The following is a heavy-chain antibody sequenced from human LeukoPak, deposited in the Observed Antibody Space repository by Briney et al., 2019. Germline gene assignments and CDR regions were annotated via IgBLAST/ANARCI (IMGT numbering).Heavy chain of an antibody. CDR3: ATPRGDGYKGYFDY. CDR2: IRPETGEP. D-gene: IGHD5-24*01. V-gene: IGHV1-24*01. J-gene: IGHJ4*02. Sequence: GASVKVSCKISGFGLSVLSIHWMRQAPGKGLEWVGGIRPETGEPVFAQKFQGRVTMTEDTSTDTAYMELSSLRSEDTAVYYCATPRGDGYKGYFDYWGQGTLVTVSS. CDR1: GFGLSVLS.